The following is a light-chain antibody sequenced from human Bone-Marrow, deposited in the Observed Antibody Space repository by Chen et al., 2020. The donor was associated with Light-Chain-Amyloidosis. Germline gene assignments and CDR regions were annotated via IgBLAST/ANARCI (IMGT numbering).Light chain of an antibody. J-gene: IGLJ2*01. Sequence: QAVLNQSPSASASLGASVTLTCTLSSGHSNYVIAWHQQQPERGLRYLLKVNSDGSHSRGDGIPDRFSGASSGAERYLTISSLQSEDEADYYCQTWGTGYVVFGGGTKLTVL. CDR3: QTWGTGYVV. V-gene: IGLV4-69*01. CDR2: VNSDGSH. CDR1: SGHSNYV.